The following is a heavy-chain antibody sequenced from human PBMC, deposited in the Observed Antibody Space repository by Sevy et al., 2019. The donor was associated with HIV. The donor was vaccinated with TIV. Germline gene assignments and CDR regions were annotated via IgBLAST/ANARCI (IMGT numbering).Heavy chain of an antibody. V-gene: IGHV3-30*02. D-gene: IGHD6-13*01. CDR3: AKSHIAAAGIGYTDV. CDR2: IRYDGSSE. J-gene: IGHJ6*03. Sequence: GGSLRLSCAASGFTFSSYGMDWVRQAPGKGLEWVAFIRYDGSSEYHADSVKGRCNISRDNSKNTLYQQMNSLRAEDTAVYYCAKSHIAAAGIGYTDVWGKGTTVTVSS. CDR1: GFTFSSYG.